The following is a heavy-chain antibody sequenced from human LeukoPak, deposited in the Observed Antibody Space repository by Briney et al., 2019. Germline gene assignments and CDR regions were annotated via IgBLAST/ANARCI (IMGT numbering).Heavy chain of an antibody. CDR2: IGTAGDT. D-gene: IGHD6-19*01. CDR1: GFTFSSYD. V-gene: IGHV3-13*01. CDR3: ARAVAGFFPEYYYYGMDV. J-gene: IGHJ6*02. Sequence: GGSLRLSCAASGFTFSSYDMHWVRQATGKGLEWVSAIGTAGDTYYPGSVKGRFTISRENAKNSLYLQMNSLRAGDTAVYYCARAVAGFFPEYYYYGMDVWGQGTTVTVSS.